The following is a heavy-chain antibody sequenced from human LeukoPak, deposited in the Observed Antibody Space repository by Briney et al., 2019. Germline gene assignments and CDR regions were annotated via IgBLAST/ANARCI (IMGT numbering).Heavy chain of an antibody. CDR3: ARDKHDDYGDYGFDY. CDR1: GFTFSSYE. D-gene: IGHD4-17*01. Sequence: TGGSLRLSCAASGFTFSSYEMNWVRQAPGKGLEWVSVIYSGGSTYYADSVKGRFTISRDNSKNTLYLQMNSLRAEDTAVYYCARDKHDDYGDYGFDYWGQGTLVTVSS. J-gene: IGHJ4*02. CDR2: IYSGGST. V-gene: IGHV3-53*01.